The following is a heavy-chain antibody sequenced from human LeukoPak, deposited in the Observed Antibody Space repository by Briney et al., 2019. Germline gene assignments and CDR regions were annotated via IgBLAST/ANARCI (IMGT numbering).Heavy chain of an antibody. CDR1: GFTFDDYA. CDR3: ARDAYSSGWFDY. CDR2: ISWNSGSI. J-gene: IGHJ4*02. V-gene: IGHV3-9*01. D-gene: IGHD6-19*01. Sequence: GRSLRLSCAASGFTFDDYAMHWVRQAPGKGLEWVSGISWNSGSIGYADSVKGRFTISRDNAKNSLYLQMNSLRAEDTALYYCARDAYSSGWFDYWGQGTLVTVSS.